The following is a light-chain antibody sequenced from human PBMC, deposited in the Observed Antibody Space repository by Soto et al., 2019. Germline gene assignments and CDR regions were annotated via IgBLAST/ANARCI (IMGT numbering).Light chain of an antibody. CDR3: SSYTSSSPLDHV. J-gene: IGLJ1*01. Sequence: QSALTQPASVSGSPGQSITISCTGTSSDVGGYNYVSWYQQHPGKAPKLMIHDVSNRPSGVSNRFSGSRSGNTASLTISGLQAEDEADYYCSSYTSSSPLDHVVGTGTKVTVL. V-gene: IGLV2-14*01. CDR1: SSDVGGYNY. CDR2: DVS.